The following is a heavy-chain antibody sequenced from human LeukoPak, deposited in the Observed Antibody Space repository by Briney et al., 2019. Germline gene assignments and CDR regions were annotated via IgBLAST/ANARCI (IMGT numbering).Heavy chain of an antibody. CDR1: GFTFSSYG. CDR3: AKGLRQLAHFDY. Sequence: PGRSLRLSCAASGFTFSSYGMQWVRQAPGKGLEWVAVIWYDGSNKYYADSVKGRFTISRDNSKNTLYLQMNSLRAEDTAVYYCAKGLRQLAHFDYWGQGTLVTVSS. J-gene: IGHJ4*02. CDR2: IWYDGSNK. D-gene: IGHD6-13*01. V-gene: IGHV3-33*06.